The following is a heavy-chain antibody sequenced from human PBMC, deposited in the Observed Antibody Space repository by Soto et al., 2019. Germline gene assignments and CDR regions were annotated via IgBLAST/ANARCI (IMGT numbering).Heavy chain of an antibody. CDR1: GGPYNSFA. CDR3: ARFLGGAGSYYDGLNYNYYNGMDV. J-gene: IGHJ6*02. V-gene: IGHV1-69*01. D-gene: IGHD3-10*01. Sequence: QAQLVQSGAEVKKPGSSVKVSCKASGGPYNSFAISWVRQAPGQGLEWIGGIIPVFGTATYAQKFKGRVTMSAEESTSTAYMELSSLTSEGTAVYYCARFLGGAGSYYDGLNYNYYNGMDVWGQGTTVTVSS. CDR2: IIPVFGTA.